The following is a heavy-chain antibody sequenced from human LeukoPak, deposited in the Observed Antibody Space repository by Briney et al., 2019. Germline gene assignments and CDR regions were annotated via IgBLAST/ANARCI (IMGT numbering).Heavy chain of an antibody. CDR1: GGSISSTSYH. CDR2: IYYSGST. CDR3: AKAGVRYFDSSGLYAFDF. V-gene: IGHV4-39*01. J-gene: IGHJ3*01. D-gene: IGHD3-22*01. Sequence: SETLSLTCAVSGGSISSTSYHWAWIRQPPGKGLEWIGTIYYSGSTYHNPSLKSRVTMSVDTSRNQFSLKLSSVDAADTAVYYCAKAGVRYFDSSGLYAFDFWGQGTTVTVSS.